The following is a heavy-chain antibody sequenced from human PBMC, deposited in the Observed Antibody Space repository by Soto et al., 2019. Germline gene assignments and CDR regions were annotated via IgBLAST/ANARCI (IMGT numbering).Heavy chain of an antibody. V-gene: IGHV4-34*01. CDR2: INHSGST. CDR3: ARGVKDSSSWYVGGRYYHYYGMDV. CDR1: GGSFSGYY. Sequence: SETLSLTCAVYGGSFSGYYWSWIRQPPGKGLEWIGEINHSGSTNYNPSLKSRVTISVDTSKNQFSLKLSSVTAADTAVYYCARGVKDSSSWYVGGRYYHYYGMDVWGQGTTVTVSS. D-gene: IGHD6-13*01. J-gene: IGHJ6*02.